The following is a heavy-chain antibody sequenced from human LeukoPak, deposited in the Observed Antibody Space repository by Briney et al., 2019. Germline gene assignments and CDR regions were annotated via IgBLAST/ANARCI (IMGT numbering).Heavy chain of an antibody. Sequence: SETLSLTCTVSGGSISSYYWSWIRQPPGKGLEWIGYIYYSGSTNYNPSLKSRVTISVDTSKNQFSLKLSSVTAADTAVYYCARDPGGYWGQGTLVTVSS. D-gene: IGHD3-10*01. J-gene: IGHJ4*02. V-gene: IGHV4-59*12. CDR2: IYYSGST. CDR1: GGSISSYY. CDR3: ARDPGGY.